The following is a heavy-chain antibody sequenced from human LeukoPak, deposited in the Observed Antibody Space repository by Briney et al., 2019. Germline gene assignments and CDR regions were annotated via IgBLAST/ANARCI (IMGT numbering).Heavy chain of an antibody. V-gene: IGHV4-39*07. CDR2: IFYSGST. CDR3: ASSSGWYRGRFDP. J-gene: IGHJ5*02. Sequence: PSETLSLTCTVSGGSISTSNYYWGWIRQPPWKGLEWIGNIFYSGSTYYSPSLKSRVTISVDTSKNQFSLKLSSVTAADTAVYYCASSSGWYRGRFDPWGQGTLVTVSS. CDR1: GGSISTSNYY. D-gene: IGHD6-19*01.